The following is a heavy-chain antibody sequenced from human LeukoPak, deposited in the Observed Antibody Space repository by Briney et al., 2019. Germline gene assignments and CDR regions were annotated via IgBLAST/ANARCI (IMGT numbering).Heavy chain of an antibody. CDR2: IYSGGST. J-gene: IGHJ3*02. CDR1: GFTVSSNY. CDR3: AREPTYSSSWYGGAFDI. Sequence: GGSLRLSCAASGFTVSSNYMSWVRQAPGKGLEWVSVIYSGGSTYYADSVKGRFTISRDNSRNTLYLQMNSLRAEDTAVYYCAREPTYSSSWYGGAFDIWGQGTMVTVSS. V-gene: IGHV3-53*01. D-gene: IGHD6-13*01.